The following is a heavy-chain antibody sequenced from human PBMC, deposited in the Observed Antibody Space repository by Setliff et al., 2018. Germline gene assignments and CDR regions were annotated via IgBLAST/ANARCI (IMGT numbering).Heavy chain of an antibody. Sequence: GGSLRLSCAASGFAFASHNMLWVRQAPGKGLEWVAAISSANNYLVYADSVKGRFAISRDNAKNSVYLQMNSLRAEDTAIYYCATTRVWIPVLDSCGQGTLVTVSS. V-gene: IGHV3-21*04. CDR1: GFAFASHN. CDR3: ATTRVWIPVLDS. CDR2: ISSANNYL. D-gene: IGHD5-18*01. J-gene: IGHJ4*02.